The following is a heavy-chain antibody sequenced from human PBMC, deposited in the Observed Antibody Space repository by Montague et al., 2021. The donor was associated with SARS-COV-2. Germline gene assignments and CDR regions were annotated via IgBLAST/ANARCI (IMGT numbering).Heavy chain of an antibody. D-gene: IGHD2-2*01. CDR2: INYSGSA. CDR1: GGSISSYY. V-gene: IGHV4-59*01. J-gene: IGHJ6*02. Sequence: SETLSLTCTVSGGSISSYYWNWIRQSPGKGLEWIGYINYSGSANHNPSLKSRVTISVDTSKNQLSLNLSSVTAADTAVYYCARRGVVVIPAVMEYYYGMDVWGQGTTVTVSS. CDR3: ARRGVVVIPAVMEYYYGMDV.